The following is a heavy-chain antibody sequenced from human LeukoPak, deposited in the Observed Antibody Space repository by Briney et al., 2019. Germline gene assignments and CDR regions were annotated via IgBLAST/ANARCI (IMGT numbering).Heavy chain of an antibody. V-gene: IGHV3-7*01. CDR2: INQDGSEK. D-gene: IGHD3-3*01. CDR3: ARTKNLDYYFDY. J-gene: IGHJ4*02. Sequence: GGSLRLSCAASGFTFSMYWMSWVRQAPGKGLEWVANINQDGSEKYYVDSVKGRFTISRDNDKNSLYLQMNSLRAEDTAVYYCARTKNLDYYFDYWGQGTLVTVSS. CDR1: GFTFSMYW.